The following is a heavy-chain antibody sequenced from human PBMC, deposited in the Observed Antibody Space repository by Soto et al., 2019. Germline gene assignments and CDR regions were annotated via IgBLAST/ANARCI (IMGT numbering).Heavy chain of an antibody. CDR2: IIPIFGTA. J-gene: IGHJ5*02. Sequence: ASVKVSCKASGGTFSSYAISWVRQAPGQGLEWMGGIIPIFGTANYAQKFQGRVTITADESTSTAYMELSSLRSEDTAVYYCARDIEKRQYNWFDTWGQGTLVTVSS. CDR3: ARDIEKRQYNWFDT. CDR1: GGTFSSYA. V-gene: IGHV1-69*13.